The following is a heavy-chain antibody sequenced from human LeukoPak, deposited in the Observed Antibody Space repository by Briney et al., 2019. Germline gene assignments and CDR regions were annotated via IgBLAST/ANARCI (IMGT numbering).Heavy chain of an antibody. CDR2: INPSGGST. CDR1: GYTFTSYY. CDR3: ARGGELVVPAYYFDY. V-gene: IGHV1-46*01. D-gene: IGHD2-2*01. J-gene: IGHJ4*02. Sequence: ASVKVSCKASGYTFTSYYMHWVRQAPGQGLEWMGIINPSGGSTSHAQKFQGRVTMTRDTSISTAYMELSRLRSDDTAVYYCARGGELVVPAYYFDYWGQGTLVTVSS.